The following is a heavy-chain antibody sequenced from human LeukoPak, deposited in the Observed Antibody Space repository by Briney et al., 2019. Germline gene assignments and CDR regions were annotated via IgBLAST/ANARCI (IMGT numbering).Heavy chain of an antibody. CDR1: GGTFSSYA. Sequence: ASVKVSCKASGGTFSSYAVIWVRQVPGQGLEWMGRVVPVLGTADNAQIFQGRVTFTADKSTSTAYMELSSLRPEDTAVYYCAQERPGVGYSGLITRWGQGTLVTVSS. J-gene: IGHJ1*01. V-gene: IGHV1-69*04. CDR3: AQERPGVGYSGLITR. CDR2: VVPVLGTA. D-gene: IGHD5-12*01.